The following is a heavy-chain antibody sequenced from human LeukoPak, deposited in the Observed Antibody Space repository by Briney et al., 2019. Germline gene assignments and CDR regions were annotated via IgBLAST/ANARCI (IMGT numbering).Heavy chain of an antibody. Sequence: GGSLRLSCAASGFTFSTYEMNWVRQAPGKGLEWLSFISTGGSTIYYADSVKGRFTISRNNAKKSLYLQMSSLTVEDTAVYYCARDPPFSTGMDVWGKGTTVTVSS. V-gene: IGHV3-48*03. CDR3: ARDPPFSTGMDV. J-gene: IGHJ6*04. CDR1: GFTFSTYE. CDR2: ISTGGSTI.